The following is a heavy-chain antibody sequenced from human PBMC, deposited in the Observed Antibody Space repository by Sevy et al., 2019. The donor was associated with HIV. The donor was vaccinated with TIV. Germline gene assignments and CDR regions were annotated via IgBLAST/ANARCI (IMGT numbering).Heavy chain of an antibody. CDR2: ISADSGNS. D-gene: IGHD2-21*02. V-gene: IGHV1-18*01. J-gene: IGHJ4*02. Sequence: ASVKVSCKASGYPFSSYGISWVRQAPGQGLEWMGWISADSGNSNYAQNLQGRVTMTTDTSTSTAYMELRSLGFDETAVYYCARDLGGYGGNSIDYWGQGTLVTVSS. CDR1: GYPFSSYG. CDR3: ARDLGGYGGNSIDY.